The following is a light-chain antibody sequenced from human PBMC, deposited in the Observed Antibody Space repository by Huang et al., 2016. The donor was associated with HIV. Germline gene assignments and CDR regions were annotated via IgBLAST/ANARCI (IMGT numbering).Light chain of an antibody. Sequence: EIVMTQSPATLSVSPGQRVTLSCRANRSVSTNLAGYQQGHGQVPRHLIYGSSTRAPGIPAGFSGSGSGTDFSLTISSLQSEDFALYYCHQYNNWLLSFGGGTRV. CDR2: GSS. CDR3: HQYNNWLLS. J-gene: IGKJ4*01. V-gene: IGKV3-15*01. CDR1: RSVSTN.